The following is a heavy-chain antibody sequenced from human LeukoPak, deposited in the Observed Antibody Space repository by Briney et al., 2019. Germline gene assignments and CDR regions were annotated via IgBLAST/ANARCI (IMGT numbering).Heavy chain of an antibody. CDR1: GYSFGTYY. V-gene: IGHV1-2*02. D-gene: IGHD2-2*01. Sequence: GASVKVSCEASGYSFGTYYMHWVRQAPGQGLEWMGWINPNNGGTNYAQKFQGRVTMTRDTSISTAYMELSRLRSDDTAVYYCARADGRYCSSTSCYHWYFDLWAVAPWSLSPQ. CDR2: INPNNGGT. CDR3: ARADGRYCSSTSCYHWYFDL. J-gene: IGHJ2*01.